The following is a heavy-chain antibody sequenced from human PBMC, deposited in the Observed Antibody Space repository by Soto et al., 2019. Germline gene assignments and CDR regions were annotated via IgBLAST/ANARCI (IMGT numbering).Heavy chain of an antibody. CDR2: IYPGDSDT. J-gene: IGHJ6*03. CDR1: GYSFTSYW. D-gene: IGHD6-6*01. CDR3: ARPAGGKSASPSYYYMDV. Sequence: GESLKISCKGSGYSFTSYWIGWVRQMPGKGLEWMGIIYPGDSDTRYSPSFQGQVTISADKSISTAYLQWSSLKASDTAMYYCARPAGGKSASPSYYYMDVWGKGTTVTVSS. V-gene: IGHV5-51*01.